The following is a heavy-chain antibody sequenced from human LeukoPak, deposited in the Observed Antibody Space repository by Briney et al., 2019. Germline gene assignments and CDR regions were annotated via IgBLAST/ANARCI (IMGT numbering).Heavy chain of an antibody. J-gene: IGHJ6*02. CDR1: GFTFSDYY. V-gene: IGHV3-11*01. D-gene: IGHD2-2*01. CDR2: ISSSGSTI. CDR3: ASDDCSSTSCPYYYYGMDV. Sequence: PGGSLRLYCAASGFTFSDYYMSWIRQAPGKGLEWVSYISSSGSTIYYADSVKGRFTISRDNAKNSLYLQMNSLRAEDTAVYYCASDDCSSTSCPYYYYGMDVWGQGTTVTVSS.